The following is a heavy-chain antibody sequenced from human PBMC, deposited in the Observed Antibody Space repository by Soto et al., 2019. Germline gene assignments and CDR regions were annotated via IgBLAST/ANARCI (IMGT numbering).Heavy chain of an antibody. CDR3: ARDGLPAAIRYYYYYGMDV. CDR2: INPNSGGT. D-gene: IGHD2-2*02. V-gene: IGHV1-2*04. Sequence: GASVKVSCKASGYTFTGYYMHWVRQAPGQGLEWMGWINPNSGGTNYAQKFQGWVTMTRDTSISTAYMELSRLRSDDTAVYYCARDGLPAAIRYYYYYGMDVWGQGTTVTVSS. CDR1: GYTFTGYY. J-gene: IGHJ6*02.